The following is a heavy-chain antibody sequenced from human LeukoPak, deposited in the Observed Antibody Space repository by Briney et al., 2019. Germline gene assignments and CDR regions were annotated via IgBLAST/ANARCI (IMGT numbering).Heavy chain of an antibody. J-gene: IGHJ3*02. Sequence: SGPTLVKPSETLSLTCTVSGGSISSYYWSWIRQPPGKGLEWIGYIYYSGSTNYNPSLKSRVTISVGTSKNQFSLKLSSVTAADTAVYYCARDLLLWFGEKGAFDIWGQGTMVTVSS. CDR3: ARDLLLWFGEKGAFDI. CDR1: GGSISSYY. D-gene: IGHD3-10*01. V-gene: IGHV4-59*01. CDR2: IYYSGST.